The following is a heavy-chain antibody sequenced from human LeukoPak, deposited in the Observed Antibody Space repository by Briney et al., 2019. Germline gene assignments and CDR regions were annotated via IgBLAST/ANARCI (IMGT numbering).Heavy chain of an antibody. CDR3: ARMTYDPHGVDV. CDR1: GASVSSYY. J-gene: IGHJ6*04. CDR2: IDNSGST. V-gene: IGHV4-59*02. Sequence: KTSETLSLTCTVSGASVSSYYWGWFRQPPGKGLEWIGYIDNSGSTNYNPSLRSRVTISVDKSKNQFSLKLSSVTAADTAVYYCARMTYDPHGVDVWGKGTTVTVSS. D-gene: IGHD5-12*01.